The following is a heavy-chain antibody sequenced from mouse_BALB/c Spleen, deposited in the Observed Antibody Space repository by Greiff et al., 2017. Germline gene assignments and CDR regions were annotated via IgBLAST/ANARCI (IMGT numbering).Heavy chain of an antibody. CDR3: AIEGPIYYYGRGAMDY. CDR1: GFNINDYY. V-gene: IGHV14-1*02. J-gene: IGHJ4*01. CDR2: IDPENGNT. D-gene: IGHD1-1*01. Sequence: EVKLQQSGAELVRPGALVKLSCTASGFNINDYYMYWVQQRPEQSLEWIGWIDPENGNTIYDPKFQGKATLTVDKSSSTAYMQLSSLTSEDSAVYYCAIEGPIYYYGRGAMDYGGQGTSVTVSS.